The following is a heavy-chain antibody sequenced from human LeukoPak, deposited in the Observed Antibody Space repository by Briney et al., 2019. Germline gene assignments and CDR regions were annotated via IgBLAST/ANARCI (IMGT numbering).Heavy chain of an antibody. V-gene: IGHV4-31*03. CDR2: IYYRGNT. CDR1: GGSISSGGYY. J-gene: IGHJ5*02. CDR3: ARYRGDIVVVVAATRARFDP. Sequence: SETLSLTCTVSGGSISSGGYYWSWIRQHPGKGLEWIGYIYYRGNTYYNPSLKSRVTYSVNISKHQFSLKLGSVTAADTAVYCCARYRGDIVVVVAATRARFDPWGQGTLVT. D-gene: IGHD2-15*01.